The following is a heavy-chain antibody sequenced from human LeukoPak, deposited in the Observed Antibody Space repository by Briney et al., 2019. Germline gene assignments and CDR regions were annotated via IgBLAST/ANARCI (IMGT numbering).Heavy chain of an antibody. D-gene: IGHD2-2*01. CDR2: TRNKANSYTT. Sequence: GGSLRLSCAVSGFTFSDHYMDWVRQAPGKGLEWVGRTRNKANSYTTEYAASVKGRFTISRADSENSLYLQMNSLKTEDTAVYYCARVRYCSSTTCRGAFDIWGQGTMVTVSS. J-gene: IGHJ3*02. CDR1: GFTFSDHY. CDR3: ARVRYCSSTTCRGAFDI. V-gene: IGHV3-72*01.